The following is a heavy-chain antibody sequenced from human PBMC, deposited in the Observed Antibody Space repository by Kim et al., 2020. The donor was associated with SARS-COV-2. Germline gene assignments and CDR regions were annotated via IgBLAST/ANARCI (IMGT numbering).Heavy chain of an antibody. Sequence: GGSLRLSCAASGFTFSSYEMNWVRQAPGKGLEWVSYISSSVSTIYYADSVKGRFTISRDNAKNSLYLQMNSLRAEDTAVYYCARELKAAADYWGQGTLVTVSS. V-gene: IGHV3-48*03. J-gene: IGHJ4*02. CDR2: ISSSVSTI. CDR3: ARELKAAADY. D-gene: IGHD6-13*01. CDR1: GFTFSSYE.